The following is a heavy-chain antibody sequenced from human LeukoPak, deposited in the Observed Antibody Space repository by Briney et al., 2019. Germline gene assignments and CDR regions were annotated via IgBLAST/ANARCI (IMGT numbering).Heavy chain of an antibody. V-gene: IGHV1-18*01. CDR3: ARADFNGEDYDILTGYPHPLDY. J-gene: IGHJ4*02. CDR1: GYTFTSYG. D-gene: IGHD3-9*01. CDR2: ISAYNGNT. Sequence: ASVKVSCKASGYTFTSYGISWVRQAPGQGLEWMGWISAYNGNTNYAQKLQGRVTMTTDTSTSTAYMELRSLRSDDTAVYYCARADFNGEDYDILTGYPHPLDYWGQGTLVTVSS.